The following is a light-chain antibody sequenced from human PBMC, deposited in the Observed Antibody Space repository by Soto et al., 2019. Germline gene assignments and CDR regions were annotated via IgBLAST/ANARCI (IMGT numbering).Light chain of an antibody. J-gene: IGKJ4*01. Sequence: DIQMNQSPSSLSASVGDRVTITCRTSQGISDVLAWYQQKPGKAPKLLISAGSTLHAGVPSRCSGSGSGTHFTLAISSLQPGDVATYYCQKYNSAPITFGGGTNVEIK. CDR3: QKYNSAPIT. V-gene: IGKV1-27*01. CDR2: AGS. CDR1: QGISDV.